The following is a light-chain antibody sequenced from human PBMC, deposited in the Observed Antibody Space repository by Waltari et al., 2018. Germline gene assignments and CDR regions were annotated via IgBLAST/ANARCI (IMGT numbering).Light chain of an antibody. Sequence: QSALTQPASMSGSPGQSITISCTGTSGDVGGYNYVSWYQKHPGKAPKVMIYDVSNRPSGVSNRFSGSKSGNTASLTISGLQAEDEADYYCSSYTTSSTRVFGTGTKVTVL. J-gene: IGLJ1*01. CDR3: SSYTTSSTRV. CDR2: DVS. V-gene: IGLV2-14*01. CDR1: SGDVGGYNY.